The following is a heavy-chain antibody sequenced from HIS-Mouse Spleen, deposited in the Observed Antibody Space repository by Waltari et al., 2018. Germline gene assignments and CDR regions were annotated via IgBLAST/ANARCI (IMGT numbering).Heavy chain of an antibody. Sequence: QVTLRESGPALVKPTQTLTLTCPFSGFSLSTSGMCVTWIRPPPGKALEWLARIDWDDDKYYSTSLKTRLTISRDTSKNQVVLTMTNMDPLDTATYYCARIAEGYTSGWYAFDYWGQGTLVTVSS. CDR3: ARIAEGYTSGWYAFDY. J-gene: IGHJ4*02. CDR2: IDWDDDK. CDR1: GFSLSTSGMC. D-gene: IGHD6-19*01. V-gene: IGHV2-70*15.